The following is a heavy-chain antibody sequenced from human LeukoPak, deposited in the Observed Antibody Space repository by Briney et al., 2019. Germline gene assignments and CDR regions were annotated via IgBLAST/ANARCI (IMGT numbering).Heavy chain of an antibody. CDR2: TSGST. D-gene: IGHD2-2*01. CDR3: ARAGCSSTSCYEYFDY. Sequence: TSGSTNYNPSLKSRVTISVDTSKNQFSLKLSSATAADTAVYYCARAGCSSTSCYEYFDYWGQGTLVTVSS. J-gene: IGHJ4*02. V-gene: IGHV4-61*02.